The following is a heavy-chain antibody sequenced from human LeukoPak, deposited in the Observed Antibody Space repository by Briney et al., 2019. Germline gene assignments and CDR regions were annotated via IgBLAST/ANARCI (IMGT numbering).Heavy chain of an antibody. Sequence: GRSLRLSCAASGFTFSSYGMHWVRQAPGRGLEWVAVIWYDGSNKYYADSVKGRFTISRDNSKNTLYLQMNSLRAEDTAVYYCAKGALLDCSSTSCYGGSYFDYWGQGTLVTVSS. J-gene: IGHJ4*02. CDR3: AKGALLDCSSTSCYGGSYFDY. CDR1: GFTFSSYG. D-gene: IGHD2-2*01. CDR2: IWYDGSNK. V-gene: IGHV3-33*06.